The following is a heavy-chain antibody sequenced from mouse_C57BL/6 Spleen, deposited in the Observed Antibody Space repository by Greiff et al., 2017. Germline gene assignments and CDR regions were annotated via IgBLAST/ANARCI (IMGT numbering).Heavy chain of an antibody. CDR1: GYTFTDYE. CDR2: IDPETGGT. V-gene: IGHV1-15*01. CDR3: TREWFDSKYAMEY. Sequence: VQLQQSGAELVRPGASVTLSYKASGYTFTDYEMHWVKQTPVHGLEWIGAIDPETGGTAYNQKFKGKAILTADKSSSTAYMELRSLTSEDSSVYYCTREWFDSKYAMEYWCQGTSVTVSS. D-gene: IGHD2-5*01. J-gene: IGHJ4*01.